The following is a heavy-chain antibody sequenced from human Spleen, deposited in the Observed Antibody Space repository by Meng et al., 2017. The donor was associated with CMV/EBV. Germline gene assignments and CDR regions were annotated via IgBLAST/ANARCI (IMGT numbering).Heavy chain of an antibody. V-gene: IGHV4-4*07. CDR2: IYTSGST. Sequence: QVQLQASGPGLVKPSATLSLTCTVSGGSISSYYWSWIRQPAGKGLEWIGRIYTSGSTNYNPSLKSRVTMSVDTSKNQFSLKLSSVTAADTAVYYCARGPYGGYSGSYNAGFAYWGQGTLVTVSS. J-gene: IGHJ4*02. CDR3: ARGPYGGYSGSYNAGFAY. CDR1: GGSISSYY. D-gene: IGHD1-26*01.